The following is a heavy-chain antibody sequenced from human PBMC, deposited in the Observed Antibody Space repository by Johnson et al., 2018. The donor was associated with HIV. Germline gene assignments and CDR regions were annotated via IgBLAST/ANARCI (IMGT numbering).Heavy chain of an antibody. Sequence: VLLVESGGGVVRPGGSLRLSCAASGFSVSSNYMSWVRQAPGKGLEWVANIKQDGSKKYHGDSVKGRFTISRDNSKDTLYLQMNSLRAEDTAVYSCARASPNYYGSSCYFPLDAFDIWGQGTIVTVSS. CDR1: GFSVSSNY. CDR3: ARASPNYYGSSCYFPLDAFDI. D-gene: IGHD3-22*01. J-gene: IGHJ3*02. V-gene: IGHV3-7*01. CDR2: IKQDGSKK.